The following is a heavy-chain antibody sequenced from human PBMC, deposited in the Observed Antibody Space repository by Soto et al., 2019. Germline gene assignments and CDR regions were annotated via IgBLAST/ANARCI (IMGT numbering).Heavy chain of an antibody. CDR3: ARVFAVGACCYDY. CDR2: INHSGST. D-gene: IGHD1-26*01. V-gene: IGHV4-34*01. J-gene: IGHJ4*02. CDR1: GGAFSGYY. Sequence: PSETLSLPCAVYGGAFSGYYWSWLRQPPGKGLEWIGEINHSGSTNYNPSLKSRVTISVDTSKNQFSLRLGSVTAADTAVYYCARVFAVGACCYDYWGQCTRVTVSS.